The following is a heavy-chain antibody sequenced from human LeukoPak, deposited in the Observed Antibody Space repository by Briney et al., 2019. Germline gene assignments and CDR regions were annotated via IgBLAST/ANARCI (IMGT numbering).Heavy chain of an antibody. V-gene: IGHV3-23*01. CDR1: GFTFSTYA. J-gene: IGHJ4*02. D-gene: IGHD3-16*02. CDR3: AKGRAGYTNPYYFDY. CDR2: ISGSGANT. Sequence: GGSLRLSCAASGFTFSTYAMSWVRQAPGKGLEWVSTISGSGANTYYADSVRGRFTISRDNSKNTLYLHMNSLRAEDTAVYYCAKGRAGYTNPYYFDYWGQGTLVTVSS.